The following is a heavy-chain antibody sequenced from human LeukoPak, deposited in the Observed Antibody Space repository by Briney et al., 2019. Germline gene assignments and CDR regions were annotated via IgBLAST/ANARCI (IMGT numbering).Heavy chain of an antibody. J-gene: IGHJ4*02. CDR2: ISAYNGNT. CDR1: GYTFTSYG. CDR3: ASLDCSSTSCYGRSVDY. V-gene: IGHV1-18*01. D-gene: IGHD2-2*01. Sequence: ASVKVSCKASGYTFTSYGISWVRQAPGQGLEWMGWISAYNGNTNYAQKPQGRVTMTTDTSTSTAYMELRSLRSDDTAVYYCASLDCSSTSCYGRSVDYWGQGTLVTVSS.